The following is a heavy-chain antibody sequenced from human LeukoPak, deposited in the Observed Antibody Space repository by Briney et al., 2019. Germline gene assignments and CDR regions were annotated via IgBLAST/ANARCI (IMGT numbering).Heavy chain of an antibody. V-gene: IGHV3-23*01. CDR3: AKDGGLLWFGELPRTFYYMDV. D-gene: IGHD3-10*01. CDR1: GFTFSSYA. J-gene: IGHJ6*03. Sequence: PGGSLRLSCAVSGFTFSSYAMSWVRQAPGKGLEWVSAISGSGGSTYYANSVKGRFTISRDNSKNTLYLQMNSLRAEDTAVYYCAKDGGLLWFGELPRTFYYMDVWGKGTTVTASS. CDR2: ISGSGGST.